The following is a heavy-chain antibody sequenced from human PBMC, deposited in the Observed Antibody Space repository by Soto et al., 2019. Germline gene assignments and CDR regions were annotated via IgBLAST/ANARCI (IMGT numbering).Heavy chain of an antibody. Sequence: GGSLRLSCAASGFTFGSYAMHWVRQAPGKGLEWVAVISYDGSNKYYADSVKGRFTISRDNSKNTLYLQMNSLRAEDTAVYYCARDINQGTFDYWGQGTLVTVSS. D-gene: IGHD1-1*01. CDR1: GFTFGSYA. J-gene: IGHJ4*02. CDR3: ARDINQGTFDY. CDR2: ISYDGSNK. V-gene: IGHV3-30-3*01.